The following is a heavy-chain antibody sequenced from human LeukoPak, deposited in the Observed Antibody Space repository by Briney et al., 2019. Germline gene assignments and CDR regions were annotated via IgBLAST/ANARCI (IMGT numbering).Heavy chain of an antibody. CDR1: GFTFSSYE. Sequence: GGSLRLSCAASGFTFSSYEMNWVRQAPGKGLEWVSYISSSGSTIYYADSVKGRFTISRDNAKNSLYLQMNSLRAEDTAVYYCANLNRDYYDSSGYQDYWGQGTLVTVSS. J-gene: IGHJ4*02. CDR3: ANLNRDYYDSSGYQDY. V-gene: IGHV3-48*03. CDR2: ISSSGSTI. D-gene: IGHD3-22*01.